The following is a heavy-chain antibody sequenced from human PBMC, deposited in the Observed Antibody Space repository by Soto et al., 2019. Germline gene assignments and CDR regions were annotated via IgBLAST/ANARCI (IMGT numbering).Heavy chain of an antibody. V-gene: IGHV4-59*01. CDR1: GGSISSYY. J-gene: IGHJ4*02. CDR3: ARDGEGVDY. Sequence: SETLSLTCTVSGGSISSYYWSWIRQPPGKGLEWIGYIYYSGSTNYNPSLKSRVTISVDTSKNQFSLKLSSVTAADTAVYYCARDGEGVDYWGQGTLVTVSS. CDR2: IYYSGST.